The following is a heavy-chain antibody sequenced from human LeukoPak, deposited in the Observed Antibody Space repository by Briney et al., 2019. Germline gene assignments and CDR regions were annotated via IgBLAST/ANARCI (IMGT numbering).Heavy chain of an antibody. CDR1: AYTFTSYG. CDR2: ISSYDGST. D-gene: IGHD4-11*01. Sequence: ASVKVSSKASAYTFTSYGISWVRQAPGLGVEWMGWISSYDGSTNYAEKFQDRLTVTTDTSTSTVYMELTSLRSDDTAVYYCARARLPNAYFDYWGQGTLVTVSS. J-gene: IGHJ4*02. CDR3: ARARLPNAYFDY. V-gene: IGHV1-18*01.